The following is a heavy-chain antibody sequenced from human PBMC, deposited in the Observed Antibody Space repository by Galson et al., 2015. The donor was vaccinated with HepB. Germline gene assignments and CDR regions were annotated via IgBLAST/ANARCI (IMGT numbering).Heavy chain of an antibody. CDR2: FDPEDGET. Sequence: SVKVSCKVSGYTLTELSMHWVRQAPGKGLEWMGGFDPEDGETIYAQKFQGRVTMTEDTSTDTAYMELSSLRSEDTAVYYCARPCSGYYQFDYWGQGTLVTVSS. D-gene: IGHD3-22*01. V-gene: IGHV1-24*01. CDR3: ARPCSGYYQFDY. CDR1: GYTLTELS. J-gene: IGHJ4*02.